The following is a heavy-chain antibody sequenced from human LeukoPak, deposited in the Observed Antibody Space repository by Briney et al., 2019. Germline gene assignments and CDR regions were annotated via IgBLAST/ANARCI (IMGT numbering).Heavy chain of an antibody. V-gene: IGHV3-7*01. D-gene: IGHD4-17*01. CDR2: IKQDGSEK. Sequence: GGSLRLSCAASGFTFSSYWMSWVRQAPGKGLEWVANIKQDGSEKYYVDSVKGRFTISRDNAKNSLYLQMNSLRAEDTAVYYCARVYRDTVNIYYYYYGMDVWGQGTTVTVSS. CDR1: GFTFSSYW. CDR3: ARVYRDTVNIYYYYYGMDV. J-gene: IGHJ6*02.